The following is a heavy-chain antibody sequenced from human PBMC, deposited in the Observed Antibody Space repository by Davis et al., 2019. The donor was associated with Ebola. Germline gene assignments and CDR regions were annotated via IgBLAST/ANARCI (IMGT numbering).Heavy chain of an antibody. CDR2: IKQDGSEK. V-gene: IGHV3-7*01. CDR3: ARGIVGAATSWFDP. D-gene: IGHD1-26*01. J-gene: IGHJ5*02. Sequence: GGSLRLSCAASGFTFSSYWMSWVRQAPGKGLEWVANIKQDGSEKYYVDSVKGRFTISRDNSKNTLYLQMNSLRAEDTAVYYCARGIVGAATSWFDPWGQGTLVTVSS. CDR1: GFTFSSYW.